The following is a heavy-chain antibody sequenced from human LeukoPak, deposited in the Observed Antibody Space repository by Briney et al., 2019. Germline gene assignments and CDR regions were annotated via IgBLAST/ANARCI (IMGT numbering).Heavy chain of an antibody. J-gene: IGHJ1*01. D-gene: IGHD2-2*02. V-gene: IGHV3-23*01. Sequence: GGSLRLSCAASGFTFSSYAMSWVRQAPGKGLEWVSAISGSGGSTYYADSVKGRFTISRDNSKNTLYLQMNSLRAEDTAVYYCAKDQGYSGGYGYFQHWGQGTLVTVSS. CDR3: AKDQGYSGGYGYFQH. CDR2: ISGSGGST. CDR1: GFTFSSYA.